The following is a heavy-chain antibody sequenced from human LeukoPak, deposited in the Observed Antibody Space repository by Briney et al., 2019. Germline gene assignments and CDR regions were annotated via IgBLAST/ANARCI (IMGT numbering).Heavy chain of an antibody. CDR1: GYTLTELS. D-gene: IGHD3-22*01. CDR3: ATSSHDSSGYYYVRYFDY. CDR2: FDPEDGET. J-gene: IGHJ4*02. V-gene: IGHV1-24*01. Sequence: GASVKVSCKVSGYTLTELSMHWVRQAPGKGLGWMGGFDPEDGETIYAQKFQGRVTMTEDTSTDTAYMELSSLRSEDTAVYYCATSSHDSSGYYYVRYFDYWGQGTLVTVSS.